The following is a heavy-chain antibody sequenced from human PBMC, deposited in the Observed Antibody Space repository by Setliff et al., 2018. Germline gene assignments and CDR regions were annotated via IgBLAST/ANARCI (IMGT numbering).Heavy chain of an antibody. D-gene: IGHD3-10*01. J-gene: IGHJ5*02. Sequence: AASVKVSCKASGYTFSDYYIHWVQQAPGIGLEWVGRVDPEDGETIYAGKFQGRVTITADTSTDTAYMELSSLRFDDTAIYYCARKDNSGGWFDPWGQGTLVTVSS. CDR3: ARKDNSGGWFDP. CDR1: GYTFSDYY. V-gene: IGHV1-69-2*01. CDR2: VDPEDGET.